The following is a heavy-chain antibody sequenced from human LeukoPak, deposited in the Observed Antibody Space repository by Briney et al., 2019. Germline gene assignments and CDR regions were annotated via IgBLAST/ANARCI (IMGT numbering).Heavy chain of an antibody. J-gene: IGHJ4*02. Sequence: PGGSLRLSCAASGFIFSNYGMHWVRQAPGKGLEWVAIISYDGSNEYSADSVKGRFTISRDNSKNTLYLQMNSLRAEDTAIYYCARDHLEYSYGYCDYWGQGILVTVSS. CDR1: GFIFSNYG. V-gene: IGHV3-30*03. CDR3: ARDHLEYSYGYCDY. CDR2: ISYDGSNE. D-gene: IGHD5-18*01.